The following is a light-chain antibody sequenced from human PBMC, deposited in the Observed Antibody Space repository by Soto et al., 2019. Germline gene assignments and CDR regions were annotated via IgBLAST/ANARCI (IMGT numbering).Light chain of an antibody. CDR2: TAT. V-gene: IGKV1-39*01. CDR3: QQSFSTPIN. CDR1: QSITIY. Sequence: DFQRTQSQSYLSASVGDRVTITCRASQSITIYLNWYQHKPGKAPRLLIYTATSLQSGVPSRFSGSGSGTDFTLTISSLQPEDFATYYCQQSFSTPINFGQGTRLEIK. J-gene: IGKJ5*01.